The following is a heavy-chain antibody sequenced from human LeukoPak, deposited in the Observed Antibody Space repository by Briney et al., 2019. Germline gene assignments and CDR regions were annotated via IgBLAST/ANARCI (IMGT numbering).Heavy chain of an antibody. Sequence: PGGSLRLSCAASGFTFSSYGMHWVRQAPGKGLEWVAVISYDGSNKYYADSVKGRFTTSRDNSKNTLYLQMNSLRAEDTAVYYCAKDQTTVTSSYYYYGMDVWGQGTTVTVSS. J-gene: IGHJ6*02. D-gene: IGHD4-17*01. CDR1: GFTFSSYG. V-gene: IGHV3-30*18. CDR3: AKDQTTVTSSYYYYGMDV. CDR2: ISYDGSNK.